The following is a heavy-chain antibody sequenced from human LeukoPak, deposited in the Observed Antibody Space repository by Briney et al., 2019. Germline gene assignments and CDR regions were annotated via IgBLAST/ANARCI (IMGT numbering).Heavy chain of an antibody. J-gene: IGHJ4*02. CDR3: ATSSGGYCSSTSCCAHY. CDR1: GFDVSSHH. D-gene: IGHD2-2*01. CDR2: TYTRGNS. V-gene: IGHV3-53*01. Sequence: GGSLRLSCAASGFDVSSHHMVWVRRAPGKGLEWVSVTYTRGNSYYTDSVKGRFIISRDTSKNTLYLQMNGLRADDTAVYYCATSSGGYCSSTSCCAHYWGQGTLVTVSS.